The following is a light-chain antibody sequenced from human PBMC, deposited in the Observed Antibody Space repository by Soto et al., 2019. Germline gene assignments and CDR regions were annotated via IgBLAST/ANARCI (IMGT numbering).Light chain of an antibody. V-gene: IGKV3D-20*02. Sequence: DIVLTQSPGTLYLSPGDIATLFCRYSHSVSTSYLAWYQQKPGQAHRLIIYDAYNRATGIPDRFSGSGSGTDFTLTIRRLGPEDFAVYYCQQRSNRPQITLGNWQRLELK. CDR1: HSVSTSY. J-gene: IGKJ5*01. CDR2: DAY. CDR3: QQRSNRPQIT.